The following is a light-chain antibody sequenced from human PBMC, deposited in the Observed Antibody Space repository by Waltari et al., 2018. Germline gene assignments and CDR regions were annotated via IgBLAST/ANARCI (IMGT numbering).Light chain of an antibody. CDR1: QSMSNY. CDR3: QQSYSTPIT. J-gene: IGKJ5*01. Sequence: DIQMTQSTSSLSASVGDRVTITCRASQSMSNYLNWCQQKPGKAPKLLIFAASSLQSGVPSRFSGSGSGTDFTLTISSLQPEDFATYDCQQSYSTPITFGQGTRLEIK. V-gene: IGKV1-39*01. CDR2: AAS.